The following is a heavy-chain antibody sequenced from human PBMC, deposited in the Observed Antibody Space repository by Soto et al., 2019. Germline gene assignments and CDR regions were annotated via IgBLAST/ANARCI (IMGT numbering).Heavy chain of an antibody. D-gene: IGHD4-17*01. Sequence: ASVKVSCRASGYTFTSCGISWVRQAPGQGLEWMGWISAYNGNTNYAQKLQGRVTMTTDTSTSTAYMELRSLRSDDTAVYYCAIQGFDYGDPDAFDIWGQGTMVTVSS. CDR3: AIQGFDYGDPDAFDI. V-gene: IGHV1-18*01. CDR1: GYTFTSCG. CDR2: ISAYNGNT. J-gene: IGHJ3*02.